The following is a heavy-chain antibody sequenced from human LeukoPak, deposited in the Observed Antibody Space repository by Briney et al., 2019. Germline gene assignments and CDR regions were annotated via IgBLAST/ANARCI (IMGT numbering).Heavy chain of an antibody. Sequence: GGSLRLSCAASGFTFSSYSMNWVRQAPGKGLEWVSSISSSSSYIYYADSVKGRFTISRDNAKNSLYLQMNSLRAEDTAVYYCARFQVAYYDPSGFDPWGQGSLVTVSS. D-gene: IGHD3-3*01. CDR3: ARFQVAYYDPSGFDP. V-gene: IGHV3-21*04. CDR2: ISSSSSYI. J-gene: IGHJ5*02. CDR1: GFTFSSYS.